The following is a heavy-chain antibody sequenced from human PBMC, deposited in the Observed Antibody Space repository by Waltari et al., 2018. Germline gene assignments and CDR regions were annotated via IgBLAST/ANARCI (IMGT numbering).Heavy chain of an antibody. CDR1: GYTFTDYY. J-gene: IGHJ3*02. CDR2: VDPEDGET. V-gene: IGHV1-69-2*01. CDR3: AILMTTVTYDAFDI. Sequence: EVQLVQSGAEVKKPGATVNITCKASGYTFTDYYMHWVQQAPGKGLEWMGRVDPEDGETIYAEKFQGRVTITADTSTDTAYMELSSLRSEDTAVYYCAILMTTVTYDAFDIWGQGTMVTVSS. D-gene: IGHD4-4*01.